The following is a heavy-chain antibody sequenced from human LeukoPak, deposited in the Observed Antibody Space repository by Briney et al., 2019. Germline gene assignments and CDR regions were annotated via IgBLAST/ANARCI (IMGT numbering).Heavy chain of an antibody. V-gene: IGHV4-34*01. D-gene: IGHD6-13*01. CDR1: GGSFSGYY. CDR3: ARGSTAAAGTGVWFDP. J-gene: IGHJ5*02. Sequence: SETLSLTCAVYGGSFSGYYWSWIRQPPGKGLQWIGEINHSGSTNYNPSLKSRVTISVDTFKNQFSLKLSSVTAADTAVYYCARGSTAAAGTGVWFDPWGQGTLVTVSS. CDR2: INHSGST.